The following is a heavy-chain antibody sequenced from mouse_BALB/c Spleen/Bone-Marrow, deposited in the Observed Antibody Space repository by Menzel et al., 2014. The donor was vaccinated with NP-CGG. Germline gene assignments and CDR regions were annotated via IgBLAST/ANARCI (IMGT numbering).Heavy chain of an antibody. Sequence: EVQLQQSGTDLVKPGASVKLSCTASGFNIKDTYMHWVKQRPEQGLDRIGRIDPASGNIQYDPKFQGRAAITADTSSNTAYLRLSSLTSEDTAVYYCASLTGTFDYWGQGTPLTVSS. J-gene: IGHJ2*01. CDR1: GFNIKDTY. D-gene: IGHD4-1*01. V-gene: IGHV14-3*02. CDR3: ASLTGTFDY. CDR2: IDPASGNI.